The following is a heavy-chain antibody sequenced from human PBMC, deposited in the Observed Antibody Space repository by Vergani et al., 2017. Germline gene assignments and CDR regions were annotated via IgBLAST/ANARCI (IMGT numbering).Heavy chain of an antibody. Sequence: EVQLVESGGVVVQPGGSLRLSCAASGFTFDDYAMHWVRQAPGKGLEWVSLISWDGGSTYYADSVKGRFTISRDNSKNSLYLQMNSLRAEDTALYYCAKDLIRGVLGTKGPFDPWGQGTLVTVSS. J-gene: IGHJ5*02. D-gene: IGHD3-10*01. CDR3: AKDLIRGVLGTKGPFDP. V-gene: IGHV3-43D*03. CDR2: ISWDGGST. CDR1: GFTFDDYA.